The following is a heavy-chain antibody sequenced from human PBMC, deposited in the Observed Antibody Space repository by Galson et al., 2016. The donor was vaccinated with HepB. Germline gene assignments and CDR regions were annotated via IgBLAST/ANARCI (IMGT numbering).Heavy chain of an antibody. J-gene: IGHJ6*03. CDR1: GYTFTDYY. D-gene: IGHD5-18*01. CDR2: INPNSGVT. Sequence: SVKVSCKASGYTFTDYYLHWVRQAPGQGLGWMGWINPNSGVTNHAQNFQGRISMTRDTSISTAYMEVSRLRSDDTAVYYCARDYGYTYGFPYYMDVWGKGTTVTVSS. CDR3: ARDYGYTYGFPYYMDV. V-gene: IGHV1-2*02.